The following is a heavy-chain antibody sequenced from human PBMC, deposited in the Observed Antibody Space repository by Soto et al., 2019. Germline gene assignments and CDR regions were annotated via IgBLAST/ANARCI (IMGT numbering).Heavy chain of an antibody. CDR2: ISGSGGST. J-gene: IGHJ1*01. Sequence: GESLKISCAASGFTFSSYAMSWVRQAPGKGLEWVSAISGSGGSTYYADSVKGRFTISRDNSKNTLYLQMNSLRAEDTAVYYCAKGQWLQLPLGFQHWGQGTLVTVSS. CDR1: GFTFSSYA. V-gene: IGHV3-23*01. CDR3: AKGQWLQLPLGFQH. D-gene: IGHD5-12*01.